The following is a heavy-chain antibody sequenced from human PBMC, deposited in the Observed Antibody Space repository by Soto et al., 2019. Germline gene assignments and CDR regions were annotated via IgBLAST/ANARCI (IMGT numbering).Heavy chain of an antibody. J-gene: IGHJ4*02. V-gene: IGHV3-30-3*01. CDR3: ARDPKTSGGQHWAFNYFDS. CDR1: GFSFSISP. Sequence: GALRLSCAASGFSFSISPMHWVRQAPGKGPEWVALISYDGTNKFYADSVKGRFTISRDNSKSTLYLQVDSLRPEDAAVYYCARDPKTSGGQHWAFNYFDSWGQGTLVTVSS. CDR2: ISYDGTNK. D-gene: IGHD7-27*01.